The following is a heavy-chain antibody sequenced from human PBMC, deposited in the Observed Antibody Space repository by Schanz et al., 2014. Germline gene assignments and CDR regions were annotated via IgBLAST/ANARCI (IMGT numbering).Heavy chain of an antibody. V-gene: IGHV4-34*01. CDR1: GGSFSGYF. Sequence: QVQLQQWGAGLLKPSETLSLTCAVYGGSFSGYFWSWTRQSPGKGLEWIGEISHSGRTTYNPSGKSPATIAVGPSKTQFFLKLSSGAAADTAVYYCARHLAESAAAAFDSWGQGTLVAVSS. CDR3: ARHLAESAAAAFDS. D-gene: IGHD2-2*01. J-gene: IGHJ4*02. CDR2: ISHSGRT.